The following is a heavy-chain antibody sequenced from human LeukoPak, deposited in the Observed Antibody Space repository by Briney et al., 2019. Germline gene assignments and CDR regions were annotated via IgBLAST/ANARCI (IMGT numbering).Heavy chain of an antibody. V-gene: IGHV4-34*01. J-gene: IGHJ4*02. Sequence: SETLSLTCAVYGGSFGGYYWSWIRQPPGKGLEWIGEINHSGSTNYSPSLKSRVTISVDTSKNQFSLKLSSVTAADTAVYYCARAPSMVRGVPTDYWGQGTLVTVSS. CDR1: GGSFGGYY. CDR2: INHSGST. D-gene: IGHD3-10*01. CDR3: ARAPSMVRGVPTDY.